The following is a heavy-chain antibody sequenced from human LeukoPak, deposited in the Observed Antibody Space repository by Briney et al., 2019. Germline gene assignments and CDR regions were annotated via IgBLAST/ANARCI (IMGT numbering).Heavy chain of an antibody. CDR3: ARSLERDYHGASYYMNNWFDP. V-gene: IGHV3-33*01. Sequence: GGSLRLSCAASGFSFISYDMDWVRQAPGKGLEWVEILCRVREGRFTISRDNSKNMLYLQMNSLRAEDTAVYYCARSLERDYHGASYYMNNWFDPWGQGTLVTVSS. CDR1: GFSFISYD. D-gene: IGHD3-10*01. J-gene: IGHJ5*02.